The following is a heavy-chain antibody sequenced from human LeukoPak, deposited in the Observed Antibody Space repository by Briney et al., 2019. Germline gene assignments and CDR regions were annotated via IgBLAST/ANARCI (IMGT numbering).Heavy chain of an antibody. D-gene: IGHD6-13*01. J-gene: IGHJ4*02. V-gene: IGHV4-59*01. CDR2: IYYSGST. Sequence: SETLSLTCTVSGDSISSYYWSWIRQPPGKGLEWIGYIYYSGSTNYNPSLKSRVTISVDTSKNKFSLKLSSVTAADTAVYYCARGERTGYSSSWFDYWGQGTLVTVSS. CDR1: GDSISSYY. CDR3: ARGERTGYSSSWFDY.